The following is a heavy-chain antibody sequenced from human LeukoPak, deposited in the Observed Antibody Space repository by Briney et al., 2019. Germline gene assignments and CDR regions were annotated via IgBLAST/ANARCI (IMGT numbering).Heavy chain of an antibody. J-gene: IGHJ4*02. D-gene: IGHD6-13*01. Sequence: PSETLSLTCTVSGGSISSSPYYWGWIRQPPGKGLEWIGSIYYSGSTYYNPSLKSRVTISVDTSKNQFSLKLSSVTAADTAVYYCARDQDSSSWEYWGQGTLVTVSS. CDR3: ARDQDSSSWEY. CDR2: IYYSGST. V-gene: IGHV4-39*07. CDR1: GGSISSSPYY.